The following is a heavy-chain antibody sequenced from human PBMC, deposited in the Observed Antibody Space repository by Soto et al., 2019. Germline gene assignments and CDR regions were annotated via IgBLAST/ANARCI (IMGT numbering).Heavy chain of an antibody. V-gene: IGHV4-30-4*08. CDR1: GGSINSDSYH. D-gene: IGHD2-2*01. Sequence: QVQLLESGPGLVKPSQTLSLTCTVSGGSINSDSYHWTWIRQSPGKGLEWIGYIHHSGAFLYNPSVKGPLSISIDKAKNQFSLHLRSLACADKAVYFCGRGGRRGYHLGFWGQGTTVTVSS. J-gene: IGHJ6*02. CDR2: IHHSGAF. CDR3: GRGGRRGYHLGF.